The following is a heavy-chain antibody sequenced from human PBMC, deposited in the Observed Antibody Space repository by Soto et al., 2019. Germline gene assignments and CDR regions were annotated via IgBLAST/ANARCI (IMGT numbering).Heavy chain of an antibody. CDR3: ARDWFCSGGSCSDYFDY. CDR2: VSAYIGNA. J-gene: IGHJ4*02. D-gene: IGHD2-15*01. CDR1: GYTFTSYG. Sequence: ASVKVSCKASGYTFTSYGISWVRQAPGQGIEWMGWVSAYIGNAKYAQKLQGRVSMTTDTSTSTAYMELRSLRSDDSAVYYCARDWFCSGGSCSDYFDYWGQGTLVTVSS. V-gene: IGHV1-18*01.